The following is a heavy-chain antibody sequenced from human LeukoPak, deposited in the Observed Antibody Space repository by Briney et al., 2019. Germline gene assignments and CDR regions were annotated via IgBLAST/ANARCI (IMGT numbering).Heavy chain of an antibody. Sequence: GASVKVSCKASGYSFTTYGISWVRQAPGQGLEWMGWISTYNGNTNYAQKLQDRVTMTTDTSTSTAYMELRSLRYDDTAVYYCARDYYDSSGYYSSDYWGQGTLVTVSS. CDR2: ISTYNGNT. J-gene: IGHJ4*02. D-gene: IGHD3-22*01. V-gene: IGHV1-18*01. CDR3: ARDYYDSSGYYSSDY. CDR1: GYSFTTYG.